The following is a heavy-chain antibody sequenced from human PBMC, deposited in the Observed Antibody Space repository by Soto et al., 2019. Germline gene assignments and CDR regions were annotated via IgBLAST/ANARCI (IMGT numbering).Heavy chain of an antibody. Sequence: QVQLVQSGAEVKKPGSSVKVSCKASGGTFSSYAISWVRQAPGQGLEWMGGIIPIFGTANYAQKFQGRVTITADESTSTAYMELSSLRSEDTAVYYGASYTYYYDSSGFDAFDIWGQGTMVTVSS. CDR1: GGTFSSYA. D-gene: IGHD3-22*01. CDR3: ASYTYYYDSSGFDAFDI. J-gene: IGHJ3*02. CDR2: IIPIFGTA. V-gene: IGHV1-69*01.